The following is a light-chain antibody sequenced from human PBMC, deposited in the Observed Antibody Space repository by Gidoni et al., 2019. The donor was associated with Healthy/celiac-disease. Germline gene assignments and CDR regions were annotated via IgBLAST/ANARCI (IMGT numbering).Light chain of an antibody. Sequence: DIQMTQSPSSLSASVGDRVSITCRASQSISSYLDWYQQKPGKAPKLLIYDASSLQSGVPSRVSGSGSGTDFTLTISSLQPEDFATYDCQQSYSTHVHFGQGTKLEIK. CDR1: QSISSY. J-gene: IGKJ2*01. CDR2: DAS. CDR3: QQSYSTHVH. V-gene: IGKV1-39*01.